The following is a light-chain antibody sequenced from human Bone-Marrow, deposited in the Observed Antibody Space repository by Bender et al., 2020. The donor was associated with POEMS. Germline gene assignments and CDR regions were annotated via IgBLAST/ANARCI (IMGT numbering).Light chain of an antibody. V-gene: IGLV2-14*01. CDR1: SSDVGGYNY. J-gene: IGLJ2*01. Sequence: QSALTQPASVSGSPGQSITISCTGTSSDVGGYNYVSWYQQNPGKAPKLMIYYVTNRPSGVSTRFSGSKSGNTASLTISGLQAEDEADYYCSSYTSNTSPVVFGGGTKLTVL. CDR2: YVT. CDR3: SSYTSNTSPVV.